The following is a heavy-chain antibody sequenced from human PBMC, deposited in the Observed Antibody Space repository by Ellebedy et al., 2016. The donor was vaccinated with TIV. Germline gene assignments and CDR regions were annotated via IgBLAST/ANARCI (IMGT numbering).Heavy chain of an antibody. CDR3: AREYDGHPFDY. V-gene: IGHV1-69*13. CDR2: IIPIFGTT. J-gene: IGHJ4*02. CDR1: GGTFSSSA. D-gene: IGHD3-10*01. Sequence: SVKVSXXASGGTFSSSAISWVRQAPGQGLECMGGIIPIFGTTNYAQKFQGRLTITADESTSTAYMELSSLRSEDTAVYYCAREYDGHPFDYWGQGTLVTVSS.